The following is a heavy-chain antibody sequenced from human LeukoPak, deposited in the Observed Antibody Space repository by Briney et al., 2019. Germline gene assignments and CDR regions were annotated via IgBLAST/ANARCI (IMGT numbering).Heavy chain of an antibody. V-gene: IGHV4-30-4*08. CDR1: GGSFSGYY. CDR3: ASASDYGDYYFDY. J-gene: IGHJ4*02. CDR2: IYYSGST. Sequence: SETLSLTCAVYGGSFSGYYWSWIRQPPGKGLEWIGYIYYSGSTYYNPSLKSRVTISVDTSKNQFSLKLSSVTAADTAVYYCASASDYGDYYFDYWGQGTLVTVSS. D-gene: IGHD4-17*01.